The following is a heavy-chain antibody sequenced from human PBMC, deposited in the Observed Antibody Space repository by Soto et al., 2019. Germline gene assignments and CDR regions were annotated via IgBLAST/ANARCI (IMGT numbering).Heavy chain of an antibody. CDR3: XXVXXAWDY. CDR2: ISAYNGNT. Sequence: QVQLVQSGAEVKKPGASVKVSCKASGYTFTSYGISWVRQAPGQGLEWMGWISAYNGNTNYAQKLQGRVTMTTDTSTSTAYMELRSLRSDDXXVXXXXXVXXAWDYWGQGTLVTVSS. D-gene: IGHD2-2*01. V-gene: IGHV1-18*01. CDR1: GYTFTSYG. J-gene: IGHJ4*02.